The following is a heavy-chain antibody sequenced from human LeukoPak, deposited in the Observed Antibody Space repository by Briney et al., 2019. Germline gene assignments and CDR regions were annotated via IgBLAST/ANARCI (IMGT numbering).Heavy chain of an antibody. J-gene: IGHJ4*02. CDR2: ISWNSGSI. CDR1: GFTFDDYA. CDR3: AKDMAKFGDLWSGYHDY. V-gene: IGHV3-9*01. Sequence: GGSLRLSCAASGFTFDDYAVHWVRQAPGKGLEWVSGISWNSGSIGYADSVKGRFTISRDNAKNSLYLQMNSLRAEDTALYYCAKDMAKFGDLWSGYHDYWGQGTLVTVSS. D-gene: IGHD3-3*01.